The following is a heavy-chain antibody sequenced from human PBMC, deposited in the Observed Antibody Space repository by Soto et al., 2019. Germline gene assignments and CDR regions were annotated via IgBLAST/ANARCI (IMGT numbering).Heavy chain of an antibody. CDR3: ARSQDSSGYWNSCFDP. D-gene: IGHD3-22*01. CDR1: GGTFSTYT. CDR2: IIPIFGTA. J-gene: IGHJ5*02. Sequence: SVKVSCKSSGGTFSTYTLAWVRQAPGQGLEWVGGIIPIFGTANYPQKFKGSVTITADESTSTAYMELSSLRSEDTAVYYCARSQDSSGYWNSCFDPWGQGTLVTVSS. V-gene: IGHV1-69*13.